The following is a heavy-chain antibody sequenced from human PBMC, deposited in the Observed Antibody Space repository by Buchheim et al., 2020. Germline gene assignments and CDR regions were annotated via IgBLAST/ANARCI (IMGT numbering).Heavy chain of an antibody. CDR1: GFTFSSYS. D-gene: IGHD6-19*01. CDR2: ISSSSSYI. J-gene: IGHJ6*02. Sequence: EVQLVESGGGLVKPGGSLRLSCAASGFTFSSYSMNWVRRAPGKGLEWVSSISSSSSYIYYADSVKGRFTISRDNAKNSLYLQMNSLRAEDTAVYYCARDGAVAGLVAKYGMDVWGQGTT. CDR3: ARDGAVAGLVAKYGMDV. V-gene: IGHV3-21*01.